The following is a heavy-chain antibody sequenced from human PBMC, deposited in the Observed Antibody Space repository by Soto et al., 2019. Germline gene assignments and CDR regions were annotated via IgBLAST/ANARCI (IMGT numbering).Heavy chain of an antibody. Sequence: SETLSLTCAVYGGSFIGYYWSWIRQPPGKGLEWIGEINHSGSTNYNPSLKSRVTISVDTSKNQFSLKLSSVTAADTAVYYCARRGSIVVVVDPRAARFDYWGQGTLVTVSS. CDR3: ARRGSIVVVVDPRAARFDY. J-gene: IGHJ4*02. CDR1: GGSFIGYY. D-gene: IGHD2-15*01. CDR2: INHSGST. V-gene: IGHV4-34*01.